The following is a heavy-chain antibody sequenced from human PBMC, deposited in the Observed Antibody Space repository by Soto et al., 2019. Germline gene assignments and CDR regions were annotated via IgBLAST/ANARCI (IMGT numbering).Heavy chain of an antibody. J-gene: IGHJ4*02. CDR1: GGSISGYY. CDR3: GGGYYFDY. V-gene: IGHV4-59*01. Sequence: PSETLSLTCTVSGGSISGYYWSWIRQPPGKGLEWIGYIYYSGSTNYNPSLKSRVTISVDTSKNQFSLKLSSVTAADTAVYYCGGGYYFDYWGQGTLVTVSS. CDR2: IYYSGST.